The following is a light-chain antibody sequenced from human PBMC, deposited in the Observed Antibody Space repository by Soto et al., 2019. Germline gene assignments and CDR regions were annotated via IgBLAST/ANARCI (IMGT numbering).Light chain of an antibody. CDR1: QSISNY. Sequence: DIQMTQSPSSLSASIGDRVTITCRASQSISNYLNWYQQKPGKAPKVLIYAASNLQSGVPSRFSGSGSGTDFTLTISRLQPEDFATYYCQQSYSTPPTFGQGTKVEIK. CDR3: QQSYSTPPT. V-gene: IGKV1-39*01. CDR2: AAS. J-gene: IGKJ1*01.